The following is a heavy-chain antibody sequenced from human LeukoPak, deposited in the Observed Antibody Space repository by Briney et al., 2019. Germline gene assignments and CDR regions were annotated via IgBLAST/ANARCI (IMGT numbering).Heavy chain of an antibody. CDR1: GLIFSTYW. V-gene: IGHV3-7*01. Sequence: SGGSLRHFCAASGLIFSTYWMNWVRQAPGNGLEWVAYIKQDGSEKYYVDSVKGRFNISRDNAKNSLYLQMSSLTAEDTALYYCARDQGYDGRGNYYPYHFDCWGQGTLVTVSS. CDR3: ARDQGYDGRGNYYPYHFDC. D-gene: IGHD3-22*01. J-gene: IGHJ4*02. CDR2: IKQDGSEK.